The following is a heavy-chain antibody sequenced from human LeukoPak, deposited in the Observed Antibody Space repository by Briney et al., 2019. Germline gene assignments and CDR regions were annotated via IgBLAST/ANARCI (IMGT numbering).Heavy chain of an antibody. Sequence: AGGSLRLSCAASGFPFDDHAMHWVRQAQGKGLEWVSLNGNDGSTKYADSVKGRFTISRDSSKNSLYLEMNSLRTEETALYLRGSKTAMFFGSGIYRSAVHIGGQEQVVSVSS. CDR2: NGNDGST. D-gene: IGHD2-21*02. V-gene: IGHV3-43*01. CDR1: GFPFDDHA. J-gene: IGHJ3*02. CDR3: GSKTAMFFGSGIYRSAVHI.